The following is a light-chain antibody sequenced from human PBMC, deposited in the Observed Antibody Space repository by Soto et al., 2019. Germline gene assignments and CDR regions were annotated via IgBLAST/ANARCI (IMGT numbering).Light chain of an antibody. CDR2: DAS. Sequence: EFWLTQSPATLSWSQGEKAPLSSRASQRVRSYLAWYQQKPGQAPRLLIYDASNRATGIPARFSGSGSGTDFTLTISSLEPEDFAVYYCQQRSNWPPMYTFGQGTKLEIK. V-gene: IGKV3-11*01. CDR1: QRVRSY. J-gene: IGKJ2*01. CDR3: QQRSNWPPMYT.